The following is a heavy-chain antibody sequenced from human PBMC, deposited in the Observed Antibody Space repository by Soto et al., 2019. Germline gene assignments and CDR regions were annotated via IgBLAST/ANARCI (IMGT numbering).Heavy chain of an antibody. D-gene: IGHD5-12*01. CDR1: GYTFTSYG. Sequence: AASVKVSCKASGYTFTSYGISWVRQAPGQGLEWMGWISAYNGNTNYAQKLQGRVTMTADTSTSTAYMELRSLRSDDTAVYYCAREDSGYDLYYYYYGMDVWGQGTTVTVSS. J-gene: IGHJ6*02. V-gene: IGHV1-18*01. CDR2: ISAYNGNT. CDR3: AREDSGYDLYYYYYGMDV.